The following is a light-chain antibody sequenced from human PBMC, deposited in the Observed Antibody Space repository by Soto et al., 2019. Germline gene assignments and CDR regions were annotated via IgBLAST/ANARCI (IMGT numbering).Light chain of an antibody. CDR3: SSYTSSSTPYV. CDR1: RSDVGGYNY. Sequence: QSALTQPASVSGSPGQSITISCTGTRSDVGGYNYVSWYQQRPGKAPKLMIYDVSNRPSGVSNRFSGSKSGNTASLTISGLQAEDKADYYCSSYTSSSTPYVFGTGTKLTVL. J-gene: IGLJ1*01. CDR2: DVS. V-gene: IGLV2-14*01.